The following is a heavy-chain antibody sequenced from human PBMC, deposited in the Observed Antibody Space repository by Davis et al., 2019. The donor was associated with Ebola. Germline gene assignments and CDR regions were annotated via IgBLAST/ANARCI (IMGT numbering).Heavy chain of an antibody. J-gene: IGHJ6*02. CDR3: ARCRVPAAIGPKYYYYYGMDV. Sequence: GSLRLSCTVSGGSISSYYWSWIRQPPGKGLEWIGYIYYSGSTNYNPSLKSRVTISVDTSKNQFSLKLSSATAADTAVYYCARCRVPAAIGPKYYYYYGMDVWGQGTTVTVSS. CDR2: IYYSGST. D-gene: IGHD2-2*01. V-gene: IGHV4-59*08. CDR1: GGSISSYY.